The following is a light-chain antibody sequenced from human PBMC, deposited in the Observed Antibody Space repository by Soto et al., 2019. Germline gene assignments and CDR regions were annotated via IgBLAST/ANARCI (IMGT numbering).Light chain of an antibody. Sequence: EIVLTQSPGTLSLSPGERATLSCRASQSVSSIYLAWYQHKPGQAPSLLIYGASSRATGIPYRFSGSGSGTDFTLTISRLEPEDFAVYYCQQYGSSSWTFGRGTTVEIK. V-gene: IGKV3-20*01. CDR3: QQYGSSSWT. CDR2: GAS. J-gene: IGKJ1*01. CDR1: QSVSSIY.